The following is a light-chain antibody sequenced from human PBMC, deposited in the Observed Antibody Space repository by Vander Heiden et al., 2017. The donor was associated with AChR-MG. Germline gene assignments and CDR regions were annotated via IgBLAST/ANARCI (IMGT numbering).Light chain of an antibody. CDR1: QGISSY. J-gene: IGKJ4*01. V-gene: IGKV1-8*01. CDR2: AAS. CDR3: QQYYSYPLLT. Sequence: AIRITQSPFSLSASTGDRVTITCRASQGISSYLAWYQQKPGKAPKLLIYAASTLQSGVPSRFSGSGSGTDFTLTISCLQSEDFATYYCQQYYSYPLLTFGGGTKVEIK.